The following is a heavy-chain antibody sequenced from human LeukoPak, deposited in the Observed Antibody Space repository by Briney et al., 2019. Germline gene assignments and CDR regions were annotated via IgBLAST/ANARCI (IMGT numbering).Heavy chain of an antibody. CDR3: AKRTGGFDY. Sequence: GGSLRLSCAASGFTFSSYAMSWVRQAPGKGLEWVSTISDSGGSTYYADSVKGRFTISRDNSKNTLYLQVDTLRAEDTAVYYCAKRTGGFDYWGRGTLVTVSS. V-gene: IGHV3-23*01. CDR1: GFTFSSYA. J-gene: IGHJ4*02. CDR2: ISDSGGST. D-gene: IGHD1-14*01.